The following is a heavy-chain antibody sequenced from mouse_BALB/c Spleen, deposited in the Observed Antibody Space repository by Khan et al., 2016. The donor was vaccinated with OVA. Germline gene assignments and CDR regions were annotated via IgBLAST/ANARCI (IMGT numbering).Heavy chain of an antibody. V-gene: IGHV5-4*02. CDR1: GFTFSDYY. CDR3: TRCYYGDPFAY. D-gene: IGHD2-13*01. J-gene: IGHJ3*01. CDR2: ISDGTNYI. Sequence: EVELVESGGGLVKPGGSLKLSCAAPGFTFSDYYMYWVRQTPEKRLEWVATISDGTNYIYYLDHVKGRFTISRDNAKNHLYLQMSSLKSEDTAIYYCTRCYYGDPFAYWGHGTLVTVSA.